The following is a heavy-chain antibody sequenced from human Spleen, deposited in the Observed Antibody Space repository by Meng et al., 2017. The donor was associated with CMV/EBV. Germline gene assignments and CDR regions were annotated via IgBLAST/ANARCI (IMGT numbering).Heavy chain of an antibody. CDR3: ARAVVPAAIHWFDP. J-gene: IGHJ5*02. V-gene: IGHV4-39*07. CDR2: INHSGST. CDR1: GGSISSSSYY. Sequence: SETLSLTCTVSGGSISSSSYYWGWIRQPPGKGLEWIREINHSGSTNYNPSLKSRVTISVDTSKNQFSLKLSSVTAADTAVYYCARAVVPAAIHWFDPWGQGTLVTVSS. D-gene: IGHD2-2*01.